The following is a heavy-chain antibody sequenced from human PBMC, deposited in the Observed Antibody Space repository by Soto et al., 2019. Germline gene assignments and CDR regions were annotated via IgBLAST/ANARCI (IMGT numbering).Heavy chain of an antibody. Sequence: QVQLVQSGAEVKKPGASVKVSCKASGYTFTSYGISWVRQAPGQGLEWIGWISGYNGNTNYAQKLQSRDIMTPDTSTSTAYMELRSLRSDDTAVYYCATELELGGWFDTWGQGTLVTVSS. J-gene: IGHJ5*02. CDR1: GYTFTSYG. CDR2: ISGYNGNT. D-gene: IGHD1-7*01. CDR3: ATELELGGWFDT. V-gene: IGHV1-18*01.